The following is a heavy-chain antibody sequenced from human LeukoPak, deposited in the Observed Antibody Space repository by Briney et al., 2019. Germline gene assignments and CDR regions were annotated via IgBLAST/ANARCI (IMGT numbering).Heavy chain of an antibody. J-gene: IGHJ4*02. CDR2: INHSGST. CDR1: GGSFSGYY. Sequence: PSETLSLTCAVYGGSFSGYYWSWIRQPPGKGLEWIGEINHSGSTNYNPPLKSRVTISVDTSKNQFSLKLSSVTAADTAVYYCARGRPYFDYWGQGTLVTVSS. CDR3: ARGRPYFDY. V-gene: IGHV4-34*01.